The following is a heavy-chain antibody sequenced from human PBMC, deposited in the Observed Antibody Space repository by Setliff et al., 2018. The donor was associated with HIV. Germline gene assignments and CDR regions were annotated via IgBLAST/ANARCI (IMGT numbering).Heavy chain of an antibody. CDR1: GGSISSGGW. CDR2: IYHSGNT. V-gene: IGHV4-4*02. CDR3: ARRHTFGAGRDYYYYYAVDV. Sequence: SETLSLTCVVSGGSISSGGWWTWVRQPPGKGLEWIGEIYHSGNTNYNPSLKSRLSISVDKPKNQFSLKLSSVTAADTALYYCARRHTFGAGRDYYYYYAVDVWGQGTTVTVSS. J-gene: IGHJ6*02. D-gene: IGHD6-19*01.